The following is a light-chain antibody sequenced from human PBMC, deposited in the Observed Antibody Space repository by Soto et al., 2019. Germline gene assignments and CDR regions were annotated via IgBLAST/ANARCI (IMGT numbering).Light chain of an antibody. CDR2: DAS. J-gene: IGKJ5*01. Sequence: ERVLTQSPGTLSLSPGERATLSCRASQSVSSSYLAWYQQKPGQAPRLLIYDASSRATGIPDRFSGSGSGTDFTLTISRLEPEDFAVYYCQQYGSSPNTFGQGTRLAIK. V-gene: IGKV3-20*01. CDR3: QQYGSSPNT. CDR1: QSVSSSY.